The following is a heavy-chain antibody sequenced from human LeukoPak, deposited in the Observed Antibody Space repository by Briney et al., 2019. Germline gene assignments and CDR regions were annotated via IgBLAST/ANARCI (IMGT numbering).Heavy chain of an antibody. CDR2: ISGSGGST. CDR1: GFTFSSFA. J-gene: IGHJ4*02. Sequence: PGGSLRLSCVVSGFTFSSFAMSWDRQAEGKGLEWVSAISGSGGSTYYADSVKGRFTISRDNSKNTLYLQMTSLRAEDTAVYYCAKAKPGIAAAGKGDYWGQGTLVTVSS. CDR3: AKAKPGIAAAGKGDY. D-gene: IGHD6-13*01. V-gene: IGHV3-23*01.